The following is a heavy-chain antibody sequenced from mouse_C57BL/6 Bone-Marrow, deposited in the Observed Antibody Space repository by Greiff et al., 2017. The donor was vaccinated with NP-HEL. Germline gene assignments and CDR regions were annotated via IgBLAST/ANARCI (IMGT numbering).Heavy chain of an antibody. CDR3: ARWFYGYADDGRYYFDY. V-gene: IGHV1-81*01. CDR2: IYPRSGNT. D-gene: IGHD2-2*01. Sequence: VNVVESGAELARPGASVKLSCKASGYTFTSYGISWVKQRTGQGLEWIGEIYPRSGNTYYTEKFKGKATLTADKSSSTAYMELRSLTSEDSAVYFCARWFYGYADDGRYYFDYWGQGTTLTVSS. CDR1: GYTFTSYG. J-gene: IGHJ2*01.